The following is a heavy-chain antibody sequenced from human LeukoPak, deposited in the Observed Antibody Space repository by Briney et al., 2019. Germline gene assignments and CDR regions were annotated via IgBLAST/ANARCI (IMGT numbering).Heavy chain of an antibody. CDR1: GFTFSSYA. D-gene: IGHD6-19*01. CDR2: ISASGGST. CDR3: AKDIAVGGYFDY. V-gene: IGHV3-23*01. J-gene: IGHJ4*02. Sequence: PGGSLRLSCAASGFTFSSYAISWVRQAPGKGLEWVSSISASGGSTYYAESVKGRFTISRANYKNTLYLQMNSLRAEDTAVYYCAKDIAVGGYFDYWGQGTLVTVSS.